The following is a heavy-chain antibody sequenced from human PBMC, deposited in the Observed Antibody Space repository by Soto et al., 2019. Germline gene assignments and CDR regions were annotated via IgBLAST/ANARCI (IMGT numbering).Heavy chain of an antibody. V-gene: IGHV1-18*01. D-gene: IGHD6-19*01. Sequence: ASVKVSCKASGYTFTSYGISWVRQAPGQGVEWMGWISACNGNTNYAQTLQGRVTMTTDTSTSPAYMELRSLRSDDTAVYYGAREQLDIAVDGPWGQGTLVTVSS. J-gene: IGHJ5*02. CDR2: ISACNGNT. CDR3: AREQLDIAVDGP. CDR1: GYTFTSYG.